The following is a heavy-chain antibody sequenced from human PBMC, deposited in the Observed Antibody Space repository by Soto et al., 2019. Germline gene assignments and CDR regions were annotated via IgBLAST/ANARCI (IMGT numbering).Heavy chain of an antibody. CDR1: GGSISSGGYY. V-gene: IGHV4-31*03. CDR3: ARRPVYSNIYDY. D-gene: IGHD4-4*01. Sequence: PSETLSLTCTVSGGSISSGGYYWSWIRQHPGKGLEWIGYIYYSGSTYYNPSLKSRVTISVDTSKNQFSLKLSSVTAADTAVYYCARRPVYSNIYDYWGQGTLVTVSS. J-gene: IGHJ4*02. CDR2: IYYSGST.